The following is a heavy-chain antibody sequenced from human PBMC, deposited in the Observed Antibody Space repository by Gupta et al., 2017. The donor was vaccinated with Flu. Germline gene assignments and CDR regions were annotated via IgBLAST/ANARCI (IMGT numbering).Heavy chain of an antibody. Sequence: QVQLQESGPGLVKPSQTSSLICSVSGDYIRSGDYSGAWIRHHPGKGPEWIGSSHDSGSTHYNPSLQSRVTMTVDTSKNQFSLSLTSVTAADTAVYHCARDRGIALAGYYYGLDVWGQGTTVSVSS. CDR3: ARDRGIALAGYYYGLDV. CDR2: SHDSGST. D-gene: IGHD6-19*01. V-gene: IGHV4-31*03. J-gene: IGHJ6*02. CDR1: GDYIRSGDYS.